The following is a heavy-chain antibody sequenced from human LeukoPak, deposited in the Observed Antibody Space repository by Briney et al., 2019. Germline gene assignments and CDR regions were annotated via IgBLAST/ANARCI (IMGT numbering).Heavy chain of an antibody. Sequence: PGGSLRLSCAASGFTFSSYAMSWVRQAPGKGLEWVSAISGSGGSAYYADSVKGRFTISRDNSKNTLYLQMNSLRAEDTAVYYCAKYYYDISGPQYSLYDYWGQGTLVTVSS. D-gene: IGHD3-22*01. V-gene: IGHV3-23*01. CDR3: AKYYYDISGPQYSLYDY. J-gene: IGHJ4*02. CDR1: GFTFSSYA. CDR2: ISGSGGSA.